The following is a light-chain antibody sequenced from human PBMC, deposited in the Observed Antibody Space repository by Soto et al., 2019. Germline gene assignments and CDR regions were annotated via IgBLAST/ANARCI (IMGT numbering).Light chain of an antibody. Sequence: EIVLTQSPGTLSLSPGERATLSCRASHSVSSSYLAWYQQKPGQAPRLLIYGASSRATGIPDRFSGSGSGTDFTLTISRLEPEDFAVYYCQQYGSSRTRYMYTFGQGTKLEIK. CDR1: HSVSSSY. J-gene: IGKJ2*01. CDR3: QQYGSSRTRYMYT. CDR2: GAS. V-gene: IGKV3-20*01.